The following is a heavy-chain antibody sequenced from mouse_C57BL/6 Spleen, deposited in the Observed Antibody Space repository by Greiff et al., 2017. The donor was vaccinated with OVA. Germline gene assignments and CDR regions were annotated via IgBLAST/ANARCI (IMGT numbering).Heavy chain of an antibody. V-gene: IGHV1-52*01. Sequence: QVQLKQPGAELVRPGSSVKLSCKASGYTFTSYWMHWVKQRPIQGLEWIGNIDPSDSETHYNQKFKDKATLTVDKSSSTAYMQLSSLTSEDSAVYYCARETGFYAMDYWGQGTSVTVSS. CDR2: IDPSDSET. CDR1: GYTFTSYW. CDR3: ARETGFYAMDY. J-gene: IGHJ4*01. D-gene: IGHD4-1*01.